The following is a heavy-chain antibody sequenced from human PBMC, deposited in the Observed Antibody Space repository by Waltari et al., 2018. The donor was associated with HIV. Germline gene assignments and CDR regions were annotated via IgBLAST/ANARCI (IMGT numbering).Heavy chain of an antibody. CDR1: GGSISSYY. CDR2: IYYSGST. J-gene: IGHJ6*02. CDR3: ARDRVVGATPYSYYYYGMDV. D-gene: IGHD1-26*01. V-gene: IGHV4-59*01. Sequence: QVQLQESGPGLVKPSETLSLTCTVSGGSISSYYWSWIRQPPGKGLEWIGYIYYSGSTNYNPSLKSRVTISVDTSKNQFSLKLSSVTAADTAVYYCARDRVVGATPYSYYYYGMDVWGQGTTVTVSS.